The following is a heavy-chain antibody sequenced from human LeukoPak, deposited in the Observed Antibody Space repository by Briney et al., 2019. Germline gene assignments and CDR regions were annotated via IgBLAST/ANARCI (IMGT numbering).Heavy chain of an antibody. D-gene: IGHD4-17*01. CDR1: GFRFADYA. V-gene: IGHV3-9*01. Sequence: GGSLRLSCAASGFRFADYAMHWVRQAPGKGLEWVSGISWNTNNIGYADSVKGRFTISRDNTKNSLYLQMNSLRVEDTALYYCARAPGVTTGWFDPWGQGTLVTVSS. CDR2: ISWNTNNI. J-gene: IGHJ5*02. CDR3: ARAPGVTTGWFDP.